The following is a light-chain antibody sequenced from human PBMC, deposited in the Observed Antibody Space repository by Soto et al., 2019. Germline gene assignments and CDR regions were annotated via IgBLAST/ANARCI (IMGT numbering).Light chain of an antibody. CDR1: QSIGRN. CDR3: QQSYSTPPT. J-gene: IGKJ1*01. V-gene: IGKV1-39*01. CDR2: TSS. Sequence: DIQMTQSPASLSASVGDRVTISCRASQSIGRNLNWYQQKPGKAHKLLIFTSSSLQSGVPSRFCGSGSGTDFIFTISNLQPEDFATYFCQQSYSTPPTFGQGTKVEIK.